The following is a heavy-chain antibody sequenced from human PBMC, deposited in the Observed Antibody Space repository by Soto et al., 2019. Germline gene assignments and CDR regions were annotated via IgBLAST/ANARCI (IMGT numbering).Heavy chain of an antibody. J-gene: IGHJ6*02. CDR1: GFTFSSYA. Sequence: PGGSLRLSCAASGFTFSSYAISWVRQAPGKGLEWVSAISGSGGSTYYADSVKGRFTISRDNSKNTLYLQMNSLRAEDTAVYYCARGIAAAPGGMDVWGQGTTVTVSS. V-gene: IGHV3-23*01. D-gene: IGHD6-13*01. CDR3: ARGIAAAPGGMDV. CDR2: ISGSGGST.